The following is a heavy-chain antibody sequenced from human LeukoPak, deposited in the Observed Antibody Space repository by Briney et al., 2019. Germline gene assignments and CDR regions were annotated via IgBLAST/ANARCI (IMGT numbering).Heavy chain of an antibody. Sequence: GGSLRHSCTASGFTFDDYYITWLRQAPGKGLDWVAYISNSGPDTYYADSVKGRFTISRDNAKNALYLQMDRLKAEDTARYYCARPARSGIYYPDALKNGGQGTMVTVSS. J-gene: IGHJ3*02. D-gene: IGHD3-10*01. CDR1: GFTFDDYY. V-gene: IGHV3-11*04. CDR3: ARPARSGIYYPDALKN. CDR2: ISNSGPDT.